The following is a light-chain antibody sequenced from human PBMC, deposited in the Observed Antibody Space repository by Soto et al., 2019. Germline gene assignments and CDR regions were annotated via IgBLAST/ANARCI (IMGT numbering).Light chain of an antibody. CDR2: DVS. CDR3: ASYTSRSTLV. Sequence: QSALTQPASVSGSPGQSITISCTGSSSDVGGYDFVSWYQHHPGKAPRLMIFDVSNRPSAVSNRFSGAKSGNTASLTISGLQAEDEGDYYCASYTSRSTLVFGTGTKVTVL. V-gene: IGLV2-14*03. J-gene: IGLJ1*01. CDR1: SSDVGGYDF.